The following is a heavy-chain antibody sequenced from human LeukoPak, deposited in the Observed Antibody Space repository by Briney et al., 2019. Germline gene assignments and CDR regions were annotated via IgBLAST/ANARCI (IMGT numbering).Heavy chain of an antibody. Sequence: GGSLRLSCAASGFTFSSYGMHWVRQAPDKGLEWVAFTWSDGTNKYYVDSVKGRFTISRDNSKNTLYLQMNSLRAEDTAVYYCARDRGGSKFFDYWGQGTLVTVSS. V-gene: IGHV3-33*08. CDR2: TWSDGTNK. CDR1: GFTFSSYG. J-gene: IGHJ4*02. D-gene: IGHD3-10*01. CDR3: ARDRGGSKFFDY.